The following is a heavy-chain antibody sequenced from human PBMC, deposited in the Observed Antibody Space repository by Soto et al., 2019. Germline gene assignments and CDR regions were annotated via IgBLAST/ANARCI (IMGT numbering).Heavy chain of an antibody. J-gene: IGHJ4*02. CDR1: GGSISNSDDY. Sequence: PSETLSLTRNVSGGSISNSDDYWGWIRQPPGKGLEWIGSIYYTGNTYYNPSLKSRVTISVDTSKNQFSLKLDSVTAADTAVYFCERHSIWLLLSDYWGQGSLVTVSS. CDR3: ERHSIWLLLSDY. CDR2: IYYTGNT. D-gene: IGHD3-22*01. V-gene: IGHV4-39*01.